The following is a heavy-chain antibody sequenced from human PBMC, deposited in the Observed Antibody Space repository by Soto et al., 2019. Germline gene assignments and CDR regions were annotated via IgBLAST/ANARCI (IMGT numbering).Heavy chain of an antibody. Sequence: SLRLSCTASGITFSSYAMSWVRQAPGQGLEWVSVISGSGGSTNYADSVKGRFTISRDNSKNTLYLQMNSLRAEDTAVYYCAKPNLYCTSTSCYDYWGQGTLVTVSS. D-gene: IGHD2-2*01. CDR1: GITFSSYA. J-gene: IGHJ4*02. V-gene: IGHV3-23*01. CDR2: ISGSGGST. CDR3: AKPNLYCTSTSCYDY.